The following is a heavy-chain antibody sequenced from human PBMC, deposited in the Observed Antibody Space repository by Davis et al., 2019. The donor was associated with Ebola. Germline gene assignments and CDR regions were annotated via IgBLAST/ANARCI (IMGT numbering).Heavy chain of an antibody. CDR1: GGSFSGYY. CDR3: ARGAHYYDSSGYDS. V-gene: IGHV4-34*01. Sequence: SETLSLTCAVYGGSFSGYYWSWIRQPPGKGLEWIGEINHSGSTNYNPSLKSRVSLSVDTSKNQFSLKLTSVTAADTAVYYCARGAHYYDSSGYDSWGQGTLVTVSS. J-gene: IGHJ4*02. D-gene: IGHD3-22*01. CDR2: INHSGST.